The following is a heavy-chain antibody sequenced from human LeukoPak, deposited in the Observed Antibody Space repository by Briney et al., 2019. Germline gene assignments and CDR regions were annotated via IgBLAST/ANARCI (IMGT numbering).Heavy chain of an antibody. D-gene: IGHD4-23*01. V-gene: IGHV3-21*01. Sequence: PGGSLRLSCAASGFTFSSYAMHWVRQAPGKGLEWVSSISSSSSYIYYADSVKGRFTISRDNAKNSLYLQMNSLRAEDTAVYYCTVNYGGNSEDYWGQGTLVTVSS. CDR2: ISSSSSYI. CDR1: GFTFSSYA. J-gene: IGHJ4*02. CDR3: TVNYGGNSEDY.